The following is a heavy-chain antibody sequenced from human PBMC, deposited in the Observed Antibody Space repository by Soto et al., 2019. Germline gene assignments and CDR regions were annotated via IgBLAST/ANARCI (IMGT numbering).Heavy chain of an antibody. CDR3: ARDGRTAVAGNNWFDP. D-gene: IGHD6-19*01. CDR2: IKQDGSEK. Sequence: EVQLVESGGGLVQPGGSLRLSCAASGFTFSSYWMSWVRQAPGKGLERVANIKQDGSEKYYVDSVKGRFTISRDNAKNSLYLQMNSLRAEDTAVYYCARDGRTAVAGNNWFDPWGQGTLVTVSS. J-gene: IGHJ5*02. V-gene: IGHV3-7*03. CDR1: GFTFSSYW.